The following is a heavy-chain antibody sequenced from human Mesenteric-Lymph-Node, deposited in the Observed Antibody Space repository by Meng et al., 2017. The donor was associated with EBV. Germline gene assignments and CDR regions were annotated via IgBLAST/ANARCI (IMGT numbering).Heavy chain of an antibody. CDR2: LNHTRTT. V-gene: IGHV4-4*01. CDR1: GGSSTRRSC. D-gene: IGHD3-22*01. CDR3: ARIGGEDTAIITRGFDP. J-gene: IGHJ5*02. Sequence: VAPLWTMSRSAARSGGSSTRRSCSGGDRQPPGKGLEVCGELNHTRTTTNNPTLKGRVSVSIVKTKDQLSLKLGSLTAATTAVYFCARIGGEDTAIITRGFDPWGQGTLVTVSS.